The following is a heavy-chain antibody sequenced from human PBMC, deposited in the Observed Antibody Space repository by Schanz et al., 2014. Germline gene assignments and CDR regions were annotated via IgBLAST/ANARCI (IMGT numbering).Heavy chain of an antibody. CDR1: GFTFSTYS. D-gene: IGHD6-6*01. CDR3: AKGRGGTSSEGLDQYYGMDV. Sequence: EVQLVESGGGLVQPGGSLRLSCAASGFTFSTYSMNWVRQAPGKGLEWVSYISRSSSTIYYADSVKGRFTISRDNAKNSLYLQMNSLRDEDTAVYYCAKGRGGTSSEGLDQYYGMDVWGQGTTVTVSS. CDR2: ISRSSSTI. V-gene: IGHV3-48*02. J-gene: IGHJ6*02.